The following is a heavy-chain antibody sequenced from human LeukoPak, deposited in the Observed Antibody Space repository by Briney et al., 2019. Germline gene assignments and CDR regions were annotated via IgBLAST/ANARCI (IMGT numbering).Heavy chain of an antibody. D-gene: IGHD4-11*01. CDR2: SDPEDGER. CDR1: GKTLSDLS. CDR3: AREGFSNSPLDY. J-gene: IGHJ4*02. Sequence: ASVKVSCKVSGKTLSDLSIHWLRQPPGKGLEWLGGSDPEDGERIYAQMFQGRVTMTEDTSIDTAYMELSSLRSEDTAVYYCAREGFSNSPLDYWGQGTLVTVSS. V-gene: IGHV1-24*01.